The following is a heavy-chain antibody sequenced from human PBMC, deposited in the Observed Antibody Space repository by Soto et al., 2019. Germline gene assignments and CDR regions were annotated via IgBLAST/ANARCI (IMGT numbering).Heavy chain of an antibody. J-gene: IGHJ4*02. CDR2: IYYSGST. Sequence: SETLSLTCTVSGGSISSSSYYWGWIRQPPGKGLEWIGSIYYSGSTYYNPSLKSRVTISVDTSKNQFSLKLSSVTAADTAVYYCAGRWELLVDYWGQGTLVTVSS. V-gene: IGHV4-39*01. CDR3: AGRWELLVDY. D-gene: IGHD1-26*01. CDR1: GGSISSSSYY.